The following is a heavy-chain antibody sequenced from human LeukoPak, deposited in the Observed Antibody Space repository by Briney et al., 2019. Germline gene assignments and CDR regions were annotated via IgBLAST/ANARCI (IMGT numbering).Heavy chain of an antibody. V-gene: IGHV4-59*12. CDR1: GGSISSYY. CDR2: IYYSGST. CDR3: AYTYYDFWSGYSERKNWFDP. J-gene: IGHJ5*02. D-gene: IGHD3-3*01. Sequence: SETLSLTCTVSGGSISSYYWSWIRQPPGKGLEWIGYIYYSGSTNYNPSLKGRVTISVDTSKNQFSLKLSSVTAADTAVYYCAYTYYDFWSGYSERKNWFDPWGQGTLVTVSS.